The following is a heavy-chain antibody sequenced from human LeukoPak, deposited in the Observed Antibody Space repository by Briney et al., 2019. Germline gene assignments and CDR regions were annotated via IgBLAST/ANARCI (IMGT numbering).Heavy chain of an antibody. CDR2: ISSSSSYI. D-gene: IGHD2-15*01. CDR3: ARASVGYYYYYMDV. Sequence: GGSLRLSCAASGFTFSSYSMNWVRQAPGKGLGWVSSISSSSSYIYYADSVKGRFTISRDNAKNSLYLQMNSLRAEDTAVYYCARASVGYYYYYMDVWGKGTTVTVSS. V-gene: IGHV3-21*01. CDR1: GFTFSSYS. J-gene: IGHJ6*03.